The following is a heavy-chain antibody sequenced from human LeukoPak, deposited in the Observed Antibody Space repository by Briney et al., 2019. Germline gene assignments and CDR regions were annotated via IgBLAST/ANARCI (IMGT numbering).Heavy chain of an antibody. J-gene: IGHJ4*02. CDR1: GYTFTGYY. CDR3: ARSGHYDFWTDFDY. CDR2: TNPNSGGT. V-gene: IGHV1-2*02. Sequence: ASVKVSCKASGYTFTGYYMHWVRQAPGQGLEWMGWTNPNSGGTNYAQKFQGRVTMTRDTSISTAYMELSRLRSDDTAVYYCARSGHYDFWTDFDYWGQGTLVTVSS. D-gene: IGHD3-3*01.